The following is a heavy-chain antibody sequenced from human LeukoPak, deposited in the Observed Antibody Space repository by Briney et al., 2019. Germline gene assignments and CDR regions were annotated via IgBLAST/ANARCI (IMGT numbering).Heavy chain of an antibody. CDR1: GFTFSGFG. Sequence: GGSLRLSCAASGFTFSGFGMHWVRQAPGKGLEWAALISYDGSNKYYADSVKGRFTISRDNSKNTLYVQMNSLRAEDTAVYYCARAGGSSSWDAFDIWGQGTMVTVSS. CDR3: ARAGGSSSWDAFDI. J-gene: IGHJ3*02. D-gene: IGHD6-13*01. CDR2: ISYDGSNK. V-gene: IGHV3-30*03.